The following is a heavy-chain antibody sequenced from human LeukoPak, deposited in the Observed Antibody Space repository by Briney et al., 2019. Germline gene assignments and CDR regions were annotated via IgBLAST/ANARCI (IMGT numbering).Heavy chain of an antibody. CDR3: ARDLRSSHDAFDI. V-gene: IGHV3-30-3*01. D-gene: IGHD6-6*01. CDR1: GFTFSSYA. Sequence: GGSLRLSCAASGFTFSSYAMHWVRQAPGKGLEWVAVISYDGSNKYCADSVKGRFTISRDNSKNTLYLQMNSLRAEDTAVYYCARDLRSSHDAFDIWGQGTMVTVSS. J-gene: IGHJ3*02. CDR2: ISYDGSNK.